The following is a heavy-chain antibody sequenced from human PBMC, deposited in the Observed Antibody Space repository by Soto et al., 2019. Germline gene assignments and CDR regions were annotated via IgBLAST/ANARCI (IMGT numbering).Heavy chain of an antibody. V-gene: IGHV1-2*04. CDR2: MNPNSGGT. J-gene: IGHJ6*02. CDR1: GYTFTSYG. D-gene: IGHD6-6*01. Sequence: ASVKVSCKASGYTFTSYGISWVRQAPGQGLEWMGWMNPNSGGTNYAQKFQGWVTMTRDTSISTAYMELSRLRSDDTAVYYCARDEQLAPGDVWGQGTTVTVSS. CDR3: ARDEQLAPGDV.